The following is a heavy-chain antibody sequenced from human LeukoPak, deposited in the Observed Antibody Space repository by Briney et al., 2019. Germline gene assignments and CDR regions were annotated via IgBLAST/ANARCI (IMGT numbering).Heavy chain of an antibody. CDR3: ASAVVVVVAATRSGAFDI. CDR1: GYTFTSYG. CDR2: ISAYNGNT. J-gene: IGHJ3*02. D-gene: IGHD2-15*01. Sequence: ASVKVSCKASGYTFTSYGISWVRQAPGQGLEWMGWISAYNGNTNYAQKLQGRVTMTRDMSTSTVYMELSSLRSEDTAVYYCASAVVVVVAATRSGAFDIWGQGTMVTVSS. V-gene: IGHV1-18*01.